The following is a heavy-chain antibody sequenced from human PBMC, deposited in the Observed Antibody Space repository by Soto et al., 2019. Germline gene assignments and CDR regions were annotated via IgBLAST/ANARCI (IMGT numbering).Heavy chain of an antibody. Sequence: QVQLVQSGAEVKKPGASVKVSCKTSGYTFTSYGISWVRQAPGQGLEWMGWISAYNGNTNYAQKVQGRVTMTTDTATRTAYMELRSLRSDDPAVYYCARNGPLARYCSGGSCYSGHWGQGTLVTVSS. V-gene: IGHV1-18*01. CDR2: ISAYNGNT. CDR1: GYTFTSYG. D-gene: IGHD2-15*01. CDR3: ARNGPLARYCSGGSCYSGH. J-gene: IGHJ4*02.